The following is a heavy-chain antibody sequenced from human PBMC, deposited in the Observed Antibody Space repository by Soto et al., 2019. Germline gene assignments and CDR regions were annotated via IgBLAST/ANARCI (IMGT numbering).Heavy chain of an antibody. J-gene: IGHJ4*02. CDR1: GYSFTSYW. Sequence: GESLKISCKGSGYSFTSYWIGWVRQMPGKGLEWMGIIYPGDSDTRYSPSFQGQVTISADKSISTAYLQWSSLKASDTAMYYCASHERITMVRGVITTDGFHYWGQGTLVTVSS. V-gene: IGHV5-51*01. CDR3: ASHERITMVRGVITTDGFHY. CDR2: IYPGDSDT. D-gene: IGHD3-10*01.